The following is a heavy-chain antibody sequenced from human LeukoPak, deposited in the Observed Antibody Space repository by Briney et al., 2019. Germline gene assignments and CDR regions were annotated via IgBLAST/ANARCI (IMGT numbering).Heavy chain of an antibody. J-gene: IGHJ4*02. CDR3: VKVTAAGFVDH. CDR1: GFTFDDYA. CDR2: IGWNSGGI. Sequence: GGSLRLSCAAPGFTFDDYAMHWVRQAPGKGLEWVSGIGWNSGGIVYADSVKGRFTISRDNAKKSLYLQVNSLGAEDTALYYCVKVTAAGFVDHWGQGTLVTVSS. D-gene: IGHD6-13*01. V-gene: IGHV3-9*01.